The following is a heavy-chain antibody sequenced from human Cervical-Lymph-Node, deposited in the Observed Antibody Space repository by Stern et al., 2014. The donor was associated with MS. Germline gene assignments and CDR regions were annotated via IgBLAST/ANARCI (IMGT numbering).Heavy chain of an antibody. CDR3: ARGLLGSENAFDI. CDR1: GYTFTSYG. J-gene: IGHJ3*02. V-gene: IGHV1-18*01. CDR2: ISPYNGNT. D-gene: IGHD2-15*01. Sequence: VQLVESGAEVKKPGASVKVSCTASGYTFTSYGISWVRQAPGQGLEWMGRISPYNGNTNYAVKLQVRVTMTTDTSTSTAYMELRSLRSNDTAVYYCARGLLGSENAFDIWGQGTMVTVSS.